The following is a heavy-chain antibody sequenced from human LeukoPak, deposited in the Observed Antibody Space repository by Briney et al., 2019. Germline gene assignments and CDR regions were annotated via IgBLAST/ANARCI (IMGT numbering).Heavy chain of an antibody. CDR1: GDSMRSFC. CDR2: IHTSGTT. J-gene: IGHJ5*02. Sequence: SETLRLTCALSGDSMRSFCMSFIRQPAVKGLEWIGRIHTSGTTWYNASLKSRVAMSVDTSKNQFSLRLTSVTAADTAVYYCARGELYNVDGSGSFDHWGQGTLVTVSS. D-gene: IGHD3-3*01. CDR3: ARGELYNVDGSGSFDH. V-gene: IGHV4-4*07.